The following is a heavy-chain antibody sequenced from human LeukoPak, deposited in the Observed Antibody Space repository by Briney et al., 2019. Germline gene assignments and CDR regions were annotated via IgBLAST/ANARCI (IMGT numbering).Heavy chain of an antibody. CDR2: VSAANNP. CDR3: AMSVEMPPIPSFDY. D-gene: IGHD5-24*01. CDR1: GYTFTNYP. Sequence: ASVKVSCKASGYTFTNYPMHWVRQAPGQGLELLGWVSAANNPEYSQKFQGRVVITRDASATTSYLELNSLRSEDTAVYYCAMSVEMPPIPSFDYWGQGTLVTVSS. J-gene: IGHJ4*02. V-gene: IGHV1-3*01.